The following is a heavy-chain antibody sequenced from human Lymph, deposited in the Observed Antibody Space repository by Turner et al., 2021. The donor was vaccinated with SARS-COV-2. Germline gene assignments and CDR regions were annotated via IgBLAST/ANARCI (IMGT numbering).Heavy chain of an antibody. J-gene: IGHJ4*02. V-gene: IGHV3-33*01. CDR2: IWYDGSNK. CDR1: GFTFSSYG. CDR3: ARDLRFGELPAADH. D-gene: IGHD3-10*01. Sequence: QVQLVESGGGVVQPGRSLSISCAASGFTFSSYGMDWVRQAPGKGLGWGAVIWYDGSNKYYADSVKGRFTISRDNSKNTLYLQMNSLRAEDTAVYYCARDLRFGELPAADHWGQGTLVTVSS.